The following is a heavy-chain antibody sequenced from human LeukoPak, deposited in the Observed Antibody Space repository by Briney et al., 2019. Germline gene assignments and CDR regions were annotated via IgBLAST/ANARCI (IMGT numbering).Heavy chain of an antibody. V-gene: IGHV3-23*01. J-gene: IGHJ5*02. D-gene: IGHD6-6*01. CDR1: GFTFSSYA. Sequence: GGSLRLSCAASGFTFSSYAMSWVRQAPGKRLEWVSAISGSGGSTYYADSVKGRFTISRDNSKNTLYLQMNSLRAEDTAVYYCSKDRVAARPVSWFDPWGQGTLVTVSS. CDR3: SKDRVAARPVSWFDP. CDR2: ISGSGGST.